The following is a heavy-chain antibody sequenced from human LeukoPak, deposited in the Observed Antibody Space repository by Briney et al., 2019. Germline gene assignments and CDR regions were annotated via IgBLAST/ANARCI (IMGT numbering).Heavy chain of an antibody. Sequence: GGSLRLSCAASGFTFSSYAMSWVRQPPGKGLEWVSPISGSGVDTHYADSVKGRFTISRDNSKNTLSLQMNSLRAEDTAVYYCAKRYCSSTNCYHFDFWGRGTLVTVSS. CDR3: AKRYCSSTNCYHFDF. CDR1: GFTFSSYA. V-gene: IGHV3-23*01. J-gene: IGHJ4*02. CDR2: ISGSGVDT. D-gene: IGHD2-2*01.